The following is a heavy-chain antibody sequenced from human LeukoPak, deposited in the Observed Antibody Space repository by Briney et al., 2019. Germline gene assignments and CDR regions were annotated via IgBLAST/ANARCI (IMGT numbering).Heavy chain of an antibody. V-gene: IGHV1-69*13. J-gene: IGHJ6*03. CDR2: IIPIFGTA. Sequence: SVKVSCKASGGTFSSYAISWVRQAPGQGLEWMGGIIPIFGTANYAQKFQGRVTITADESTSTAYMELSSLRSEDTAVYYCAARITMVRGDMDVWGKGTTVTISS. D-gene: IGHD3-10*01. CDR1: GGTFSSYA. CDR3: AARITMVRGDMDV.